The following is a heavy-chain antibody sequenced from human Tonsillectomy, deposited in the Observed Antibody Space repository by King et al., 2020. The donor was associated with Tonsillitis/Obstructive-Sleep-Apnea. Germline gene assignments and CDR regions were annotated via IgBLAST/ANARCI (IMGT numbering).Heavy chain of an antibody. CDR2: ISCSNGGT. V-gene: IGHV3-23*04. Sequence: VQLVESGGGLVQPGGSLRLSCVASVFTFSTYAMPWVRQAPGKGPEWVSGISCSNGGTYYADSVKGRFTISRDNSKNTLYLQMNSLRADDTALYYCAKDFAAVTGDPGSWGQGTLVTVSS. CDR3: AKDFAAVTGDPGS. J-gene: IGHJ5*02. CDR1: VFTFSTYA. D-gene: IGHD6-19*01.